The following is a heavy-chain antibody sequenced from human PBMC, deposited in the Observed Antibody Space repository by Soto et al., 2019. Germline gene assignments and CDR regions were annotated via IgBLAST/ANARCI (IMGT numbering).Heavy chain of an antibody. Sequence: LTCTVSGGSMSGYSWSWIRQPPGRGLEWIGHIFNSGTTNYNPSLKSRVTMSVDTSKNQISLKLMSVTAADTAVYYCARSSMLPVDYFDFRGQGTLVTLSS. CDR1: GGSMSGYS. CDR3: ARSSMLPVDYFDF. J-gene: IGHJ4*02. D-gene: IGHD3-16*01. V-gene: IGHV4-59*01. CDR2: IFNSGTT.